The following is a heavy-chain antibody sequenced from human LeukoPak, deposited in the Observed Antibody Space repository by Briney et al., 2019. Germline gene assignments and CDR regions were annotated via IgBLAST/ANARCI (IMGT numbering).Heavy chain of an antibody. D-gene: IGHD4-11*01. CDR1: GFTFDDCA. CDR2: ISWNSGSI. V-gene: IGHV3-9*01. J-gene: IGHJ4*02. Sequence: GGSLRLSCAASGFTFDDCAMHWVRQAPGKGLEWVSGISWNSGSIGYADSVKGRFTISRDNAKNSLYLQMNSLRAEDTALYYCAKGKDYSNQYYFDYWGQGTLVTVSS. CDR3: AKGKDYSNQYYFDY.